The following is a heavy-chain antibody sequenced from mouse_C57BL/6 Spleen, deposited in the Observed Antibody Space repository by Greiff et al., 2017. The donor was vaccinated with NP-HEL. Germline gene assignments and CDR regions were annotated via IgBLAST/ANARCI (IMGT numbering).Heavy chain of an antibody. CDR3: ARLITTVVAPYAMDY. D-gene: IGHD1-1*01. CDR2: INPYNGGT. Sequence: EVQLQQSGPVLVKPGASVKMSCKASGYTFTDYYMNWVKQSHGKSLEWIGVINPYNGGTSYNQKFKGKATLTVDKSSSTAYMELNSLTSEDSAVYYCARLITTVVAPYAMDYWGQGTSVTVSS. J-gene: IGHJ4*01. CDR1: GYTFTDYY. V-gene: IGHV1-19*01.